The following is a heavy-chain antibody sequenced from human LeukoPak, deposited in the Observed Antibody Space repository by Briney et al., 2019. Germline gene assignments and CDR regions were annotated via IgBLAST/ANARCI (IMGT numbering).Heavy chain of an antibody. D-gene: IGHD5-12*01. CDR3: ARIIGYSGYDRNY. CDR2: ISSSSSYI. Sequence: GGSLRLSCAASGFTFSSYSMNWVRQAPGKGLEWVSSISSSSSYIYYADSVKGRFTISRDNAKDSLYLQMNSLRAEDTAVYYCARIIGYSGYDRNYWGQGTLVTVSS. V-gene: IGHV3-21*01. CDR1: GFTFSSYS. J-gene: IGHJ4*02.